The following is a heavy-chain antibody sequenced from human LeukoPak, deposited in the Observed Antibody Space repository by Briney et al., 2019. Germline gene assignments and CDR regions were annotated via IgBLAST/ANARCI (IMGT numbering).Heavy chain of an antibody. J-gene: IGHJ5*02. V-gene: IGHV4-4*07. CDR3: ARVYYYDSSGYYWFDP. Sequence: SETLSLTCTVSGGSISSYYWSWIRQPAGRGLEWIGRMSASGSTNYSPSLKSRVTMSVDTSKNQFSLLLNSVTAADTAVYYCARVYYYDSSGYYWFDPWGQGTLVTVSP. CDR1: GGSISSYY. CDR2: MSASGST. D-gene: IGHD3-22*01.